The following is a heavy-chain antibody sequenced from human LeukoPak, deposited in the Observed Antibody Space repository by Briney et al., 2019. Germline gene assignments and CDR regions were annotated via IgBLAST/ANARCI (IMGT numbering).Heavy chain of an antibody. CDR3: ARDGRSGSYYRLDY. CDR1: GGTFSSYA. D-gene: IGHD1-26*01. J-gene: IGHJ4*02. V-gene: IGHV1-69*05. CDR2: IIPIFGTA. Sequence: SVKVSCKASGGTFSSYAISWVRQAPGQGLEWMGGIIPIFGTANYAQKFQGRVAITTDESTSTAYMELSSLRSEDTAVYYCARDGRSGSYYRLDYWGQGTLVTVSS.